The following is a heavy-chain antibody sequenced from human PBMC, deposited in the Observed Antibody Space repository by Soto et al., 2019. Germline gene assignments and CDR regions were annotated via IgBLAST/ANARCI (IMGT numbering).Heavy chain of an antibody. CDR3: AKRATGTDFDY. CDR2: ISYDGSNK. V-gene: IGHV3-30*18. D-gene: IGHD1-1*01. J-gene: IGHJ4*02. CDR1: GFTFSSYG. Sequence: PGGSLRLSCAASGFTFSSYGMHWVRQAPGKGLEWVAVISYDGSNKYYADSVKGRFTISRDNSKNTLYLQMNSLRAEDTAVYYCAKRATGTDFDYWGQGTLVTVSS.